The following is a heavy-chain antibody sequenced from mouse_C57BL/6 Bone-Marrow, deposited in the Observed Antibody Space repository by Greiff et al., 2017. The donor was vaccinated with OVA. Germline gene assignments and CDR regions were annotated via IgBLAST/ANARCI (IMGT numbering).Heavy chain of an antibody. Sequence: EVQLQQSGPELVKPGASVKISCKASGYTFTDYYMNWVKQSHGKSLEWIGDINPNNGGTSYNQKFNGKATLTVDKYSSTAYMELRSLTSEYSAVYYCARRTYYSNPVLDYWGQGTTLTVSS. CDR3: ARRTYYSNPVLDY. V-gene: IGHV1-26*01. CDR1: GYTFTDYY. D-gene: IGHD2-5*01. J-gene: IGHJ2*01. CDR2: INPNNGGT.